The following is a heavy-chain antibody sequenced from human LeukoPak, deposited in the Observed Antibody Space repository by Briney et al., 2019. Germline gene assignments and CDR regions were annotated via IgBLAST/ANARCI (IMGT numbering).Heavy chain of an antibody. CDR2: IYYSGST. Sequence: SETLSLTCTVSGGSISSYYWSWIRQSPGKGLEWIGYIYYSGSTNYNPSLKSRVTISVDTSKNQFSLKLSSVTAADTAVYYCARHAYCDTPCCYLFDHWGQGALVTVSS. J-gene: IGHJ4*02. V-gene: IGHV4-59*08. CDR1: GGSISSYY. CDR3: ARHAYCDTPCCYLFDH. D-gene: IGHD2-2*01.